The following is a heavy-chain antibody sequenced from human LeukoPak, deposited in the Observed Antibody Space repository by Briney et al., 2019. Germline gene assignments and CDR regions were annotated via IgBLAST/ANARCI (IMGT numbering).Heavy chain of an antibody. CDR2: IIPIFGTA. D-gene: IGHD1-26*01. Sequence: ASVKVSCKASGGTFISYAISWVRQAPGQGLEWMGGIIPIFGTANYAQKFQGRVTITADESTSTAYMELSSLRSEDTAVYYCAREIEGPVGATGYGAFDIWGQGTMVTVSS. V-gene: IGHV1-69*01. CDR1: GGTFISYA. CDR3: AREIEGPVGATGYGAFDI. J-gene: IGHJ3*02.